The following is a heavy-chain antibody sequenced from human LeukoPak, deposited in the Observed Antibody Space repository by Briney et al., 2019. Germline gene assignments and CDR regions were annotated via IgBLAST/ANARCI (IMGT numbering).Heavy chain of an antibody. J-gene: IGHJ4*02. D-gene: IGHD3-10*01. CDR2: ISGRADRT. CDR3: VKESPYDGPRKYYFDY. CDR1: GFTFSSYS. Sequence: GGSLRLSCAASGFTFSSYSMNWVRQAPGKGLKWVSAISGRADRTYYADSVKGRFTISRDNFENTMYLQMNSLRADDTAVYYCVKESPYDGPRKYYFDYWGQGALVTVSS. V-gene: IGHV3-23*01.